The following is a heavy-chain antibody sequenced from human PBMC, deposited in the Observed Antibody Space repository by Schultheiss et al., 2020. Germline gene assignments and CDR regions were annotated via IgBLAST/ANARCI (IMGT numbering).Heavy chain of an antibody. Sequence: GGSLRLSCAASGFTFDDYAKHWVRQAPGKGLEWVSGISWNSGSIGYADSVKGRFTISRDNAKNSLYLQMNSLRPEDTALYYCAKDQAGWCSGTSCNGMDVWGQGTTVTVS. V-gene: IGHV3-9*01. CDR3: AKDQAGWCSGTSCNGMDV. CDR2: ISWNSGSI. CDR1: GFTFDDYA. J-gene: IGHJ6*02. D-gene: IGHD2-2*01.